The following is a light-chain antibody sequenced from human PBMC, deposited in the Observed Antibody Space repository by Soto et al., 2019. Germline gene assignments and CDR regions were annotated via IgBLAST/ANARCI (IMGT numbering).Light chain of an antibody. Sequence: AIQMTQSPSSLSASTGDRVTITCRASQGISSYLAWYQQKPGKAPKLLIYAASTLQSGVPSRFSGSGSGTDFTLTISCLQSEDFATYYCQQHYSYPRTFGQGTKVEIK. CDR1: QGISSY. CDR3: QQHYSYPRT. V-gene: IGKV1-8*01. J-gene: IGKJ1*01. CDR2: AAS.